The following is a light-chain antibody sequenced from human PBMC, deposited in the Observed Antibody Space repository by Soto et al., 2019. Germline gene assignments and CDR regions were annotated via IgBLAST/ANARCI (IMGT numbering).Light chain of an antibody. CDR3: SSYISDTTHLA. Sequence: QSVLTQPASVSGSPGQSVTISCTGTSDDIGTYDYVSWYQQQPSRAPKLMISEVTKRPSEISDRFSGSKSGNTASLTISGLQPEDEAIYYCSSYISDTTHLAFGGGTKLTVL. CDR1: SDDIGTYDY. V-gene: IGLV2-14*01. J-gene: IGLJ3*02. CDR2: EVT.